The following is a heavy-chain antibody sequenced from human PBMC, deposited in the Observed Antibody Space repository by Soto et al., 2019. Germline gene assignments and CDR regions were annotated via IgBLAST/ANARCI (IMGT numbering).Heavy chain of an antibody. D-gene: IGHD3-10*01. CDR3: ASATYYGSGTYYYDALDV. J-gene: IGHJ6*02. Sequence: QVQLVESGGGLVKPGGSLRLSCEASGITFSDHYMTWIRQAPGKGLEWISYISGIAGTIYYADSVKGRFTISRDNAKNSLFLQLTSLTAEDTAVYYCASATYYGSGTYYYDALDVWGQGTTVTVSS. CDR2: ISGIAGTI. V-gene: IGHV3-11*01. CDR1: GITFSDHY.